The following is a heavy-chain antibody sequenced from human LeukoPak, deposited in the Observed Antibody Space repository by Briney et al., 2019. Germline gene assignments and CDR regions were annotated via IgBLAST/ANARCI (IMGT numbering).Heavy chain of an antibody. CDR1: GFTFSSYS. J-gene: IGHJ5*02. Sequence: HSGGSLRLSCAASGFTFSSYSMNWVRQAPGKGLEWVSYISSSSSTIYYADSVKGRFTISRDNAKNSLYLQVNSLRAEDTAVYYCARDRQIVGATDWFDPWGQGTLVTVSS. CDR2: ISSSSSTI. CDR3: ARDRQIVGATDWFDP. V-gene: IGHV3-48*01. D-gene: IGHD1-26*01.